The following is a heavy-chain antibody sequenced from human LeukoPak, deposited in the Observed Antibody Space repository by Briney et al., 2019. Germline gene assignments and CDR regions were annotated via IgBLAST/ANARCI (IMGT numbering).Heavy chain of an antibody. CDR3: ARDSGYSGYDFDY. V-gene: IGHV3-74*01. J-gene: IGHJ4*02. CDR1: EFIFSSYW. D-gene: IGHD5-12*01. CDR2: INSDGSSV. Sequence: GGSLRLSCAASEFIFSSYWMHWVRQAPGKGLVWVSRINSDGSSVTYADSVKGRFTISRDNAKNTLYLQMNSLRAEDTAVYYCARDSGYSGYDFDYWGQGTLVTVSS.